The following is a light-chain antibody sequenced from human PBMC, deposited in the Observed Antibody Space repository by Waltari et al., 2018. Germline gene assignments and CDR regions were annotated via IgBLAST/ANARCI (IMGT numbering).Light chain of an antibody. CDR1: QSIIHY. CDR2: HAP. V-gene: IGKV3-20*01. Sequence: EVVFTQSPGTLSLSPGEGATLSCRASQSIIHYLAWDQQKPGQAPRLLIYHAPSRATGIPDRFSGSGSGTDFSLTISRLEPEDFAFYYCQHYVNLPATFGQGTKVEI. J-gene: IGKJ1*01. CDR3: QHYVNLPAT.